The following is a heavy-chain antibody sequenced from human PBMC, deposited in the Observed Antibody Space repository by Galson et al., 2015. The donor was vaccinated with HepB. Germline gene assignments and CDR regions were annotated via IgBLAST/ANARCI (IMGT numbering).Heavy chain of an antibody. CDR1: GFTFSSQS. D-gene: IGHD3/OR15-3a*01. Sequence: SLRLSCAGSGFTFSSQSMNWVRQAPGKGLEWVSYISTSNNPAYADSVKGRFTISRDNAKNSLYLQMSSLRAEDTAVYYCARVYRTGYYTADLWGQGTMVTVSP. CDR2: ISTSNNP. J-gene: IGHJ3*01. CDR3: ARVYRTGYYTADL. V-gene: IGHV3-48*01.